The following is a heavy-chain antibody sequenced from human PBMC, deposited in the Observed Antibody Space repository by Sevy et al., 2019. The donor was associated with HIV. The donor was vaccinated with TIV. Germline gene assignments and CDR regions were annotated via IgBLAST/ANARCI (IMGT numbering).Heavy chain of an antibody. CDR1: GGSISSSSYY. D-gene: IGHD2-8*01. CDR2: IYYSGST. Sequence: SETLSLTCTVSGGSISSSSYYWGWIRQPPGKGLEWIGSIYYSGSTYYNPSLKSRVTISVDTSKNQFSLKLSSVTAADTAVYYCARLGYCTNGVCYYFDYWGQGTLVTVSS. CDR3: ARLGYCTNGVCYYFDY. V-gene: IGHV4-39*01. J-gene: IGHJ4*02.